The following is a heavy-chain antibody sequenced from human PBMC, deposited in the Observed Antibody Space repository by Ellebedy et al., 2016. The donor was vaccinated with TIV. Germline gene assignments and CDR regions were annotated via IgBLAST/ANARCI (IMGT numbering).Heavy chain of an antibody. J-gene: IGHJ1*01. CDR3: ARDWGGALPIDH. Sequence: GESLKISXAASGFTFSSYVMTWVRQAPGKGLEWVSAISGSGGSTYYADSVKGRFTISRDNAKNSLYLQMNSLRDEDTAVYYCARDWGGALPIDHWGQGTLVTVSS. CDR2: ISGSGGST. CDR1: GFTFSSYV. D-gene: IGHD3-16*01. V-gene: IGHV3-23*01.